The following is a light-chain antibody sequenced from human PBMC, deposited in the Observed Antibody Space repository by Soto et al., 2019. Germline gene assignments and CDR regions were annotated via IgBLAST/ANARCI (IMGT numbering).Light chain of an antibody. CDR1: QSISSD. Sequence: EIVMTQSPATLSVSPGERATLSCRVSQSISSDVAWYQQKPGQAPRLLIYGASTTATGIPARFSGSGSGTEFTLTISSLQSEDFAVYNCQQYNKWPRTFGQGTKV. CDR3: QQYNKWPRT. CDR2: GAS. J-gene: IGKJ2*01. V-gene: IGKV3-15*01.